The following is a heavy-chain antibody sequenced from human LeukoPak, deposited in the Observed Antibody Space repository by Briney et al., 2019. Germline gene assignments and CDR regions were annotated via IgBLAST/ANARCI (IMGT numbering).Heavy chain of an antibody. Sequence: TGGSLRLSCAASGFTFSSYSMNWVRQAPGKGLEWDSYISSSSSSIYYADSVKGRFTISRDNARNSLYLQMNSLRAEDTAVYYCAKTRGYSYGYSDYWGQGALVTVSS. D-gene: IGHD5-18*01. CDR1: GFTFSSYS. V-gene: IGHV3-48*04. CDR3: AKTRGYSYGYSDY. CDR2: ISSSSSSI. J-gene: IGHJ4*02.